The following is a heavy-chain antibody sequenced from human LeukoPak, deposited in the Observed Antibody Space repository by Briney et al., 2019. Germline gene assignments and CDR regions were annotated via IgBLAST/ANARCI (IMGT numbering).Heavy chain of an antibody. D-gene: IGHD4-11*01. Sequence: GGSLRLSCAASGFTSSSYAMRWVCQAPGKGLEWVSAISGSGGSTYYADSVKGRFTISRDNSKNTLYLQMNSLRAEDTAVYYCTRDAYSINYYYNGMDVWGQGTTVIVSS. J-gene: IGHJ6*02. CDR1: GFTSSSYA. CDR2: ISGSGGST. CDR3: TRDAYSINYYYNGMDV. V-gene: IGHV3-23*01.